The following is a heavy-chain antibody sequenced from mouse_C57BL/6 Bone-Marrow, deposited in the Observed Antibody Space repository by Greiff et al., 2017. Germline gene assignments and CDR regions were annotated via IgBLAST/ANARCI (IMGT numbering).Heavy chain of an antibody. J-gene: IGHJ4*01. V-gene: IGHV5-4*01. CDR2: ISDGGSYT. CDR1: GFTFSSYA. Sequence: EVKLMESGGGLVKPGGSLKLSCAASGFTFSSYAMSWVRQTPEKRLEWVATISDGGSYTYYPDNVKGRFTISRDNAKNNLYLQMSHLKSEDTAMYYCARDPGYYAIDYWGQGTSVTVSS. CDR3: ARDPGYYAIDY.